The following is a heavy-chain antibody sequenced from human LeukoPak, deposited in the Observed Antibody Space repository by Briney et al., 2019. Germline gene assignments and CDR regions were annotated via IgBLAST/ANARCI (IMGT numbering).Heavy chain of an antibody. J-gene: IGHJ3*02. Sequence: GGSLRLSCAASGFTFSNYSMNWVRQAPGKGLEWVSAISGSGGSTYYADSVKGRFTISRDNSKNTLYLQTNSLRAEDTAVYYCAKQPAMVIQDAFDIWGQGTMVTVSS. D-gene: IGHD5-18*01. CDR2: ISGSGGST. CDR3: AKQPAMVIQDAFDI. CDR1: GFTFSNYS. V-gene: IGHV3-23*01.